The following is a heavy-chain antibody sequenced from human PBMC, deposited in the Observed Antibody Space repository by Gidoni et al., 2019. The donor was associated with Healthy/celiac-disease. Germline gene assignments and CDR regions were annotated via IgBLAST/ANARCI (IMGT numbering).Heavy chain of an antibody. V-gene: IGHV3-30-3*01. CDR1: GFTFSSYA. Sequence: QVQLVESGGGVVQPGRSLRLSCAASGFTFSSYAMHGVRQDPGKGLEWLSVISYDGSNKYYAYSVKGRFTISRDNSKNTLYLQMNSLRAEDTAVYYCARVDAEYCSSTSCGPGYYSYMDVWGKGTTVTVSS. J-gene: IGHJ6*03. CDR3: ARVDAEYCSSTSCGPGYYSYMDV. D-gene: IGHD2-2*01. CDR2: ISYDGSNK.